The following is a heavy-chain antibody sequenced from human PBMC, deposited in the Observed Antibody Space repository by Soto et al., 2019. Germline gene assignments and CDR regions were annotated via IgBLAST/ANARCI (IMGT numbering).Heavy chain of an antibody. CDR1: GFTFSSYG. J-gene: IGHJ4*02. V-gene: IGHV3-30*18. CDR2: ILYDGSKK. Sequence: QEYLVQSGGGVVQPGGSLRLSCVASGFTFSSYGMHWVRQAPGKGLEWVAVILYDGSKKYYVDSMKGRFTISRENSKNTLFLQMNSRRAEDTALYYCAKDRGALRWSEEHYYFDYWGQGALVTVSS. CDR3: AKDRGALRWSEEHYYFDY. D-gene: IGHD4-17*01.